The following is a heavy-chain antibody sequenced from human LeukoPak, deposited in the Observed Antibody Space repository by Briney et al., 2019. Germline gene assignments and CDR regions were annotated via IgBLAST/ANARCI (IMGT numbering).Heavy chain of an antibody. J-gene: IGHJ2*01. Sequence: SETLSLTCTVSGGSISSSSYYWGWIRQPPGKGLEWIGSIYYSGSTYYNPSLKSRVTISVDTSKNQFSLKLSSMTAADTAVYYCASSEMATISHWYFDLWGRGTLVTVSS. D-gene: IGHD5-24*01. CDR3: ASSEMATISHWYFDL. V-gene: IGHV4-39*01. CDR2: IYYSGST. CDR1: GGSISSSSYY.